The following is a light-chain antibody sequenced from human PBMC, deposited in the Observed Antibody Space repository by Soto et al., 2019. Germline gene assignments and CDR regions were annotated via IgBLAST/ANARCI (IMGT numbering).Light chain of an antibody. Sequence: QSELTQPPSASGTPGQRVTISCSGSSSSIGSKTVTWYQQLPGMAPKLLIYSNNQRPSGVPERFSASKSGTSASLAITGLQSEDEADYYCAAWDDSLNDHVVFGGGTKLTVL. CDR2: SNN. J-gene: IGLJ2*01. CDR1: SSSIGSKT. V-gene: IGLV1-44*01. CDR3: AAWDDSLNDHVV.